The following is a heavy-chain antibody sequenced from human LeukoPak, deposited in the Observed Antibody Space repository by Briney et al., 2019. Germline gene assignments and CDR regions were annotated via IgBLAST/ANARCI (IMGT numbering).Heavy chain of an antibody. CDR1: GFSFSSYA. D-gene: IGHD3-16*01. Sequence: PGGSLRLSCAASGFSFSSYAMSWVRQAPGKGLEWVSGISGRDGSTYYADSVKGRFTISRDISKNTLYLQMNSLRAEDMAAYYCAKDGGQGADYWGQGTLVTVSS. V-gene: IGHV3-23*01. J-gene: IGHJ4*02. CDR3: AKDGGQGADY. CDR2: ISGRDGST.